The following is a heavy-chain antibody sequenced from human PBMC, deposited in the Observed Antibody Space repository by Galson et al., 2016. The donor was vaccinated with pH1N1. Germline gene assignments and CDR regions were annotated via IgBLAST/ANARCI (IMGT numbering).Heavy chain of an antibody. Sequence: SLRLSCAASGFTFSSYEMNWVRQAPGKGLEWVSYISSSGSTIYYADSVKGRFTIYRDNAKNSLDLQMNSLRAEDTAVYYCARNSICGVVIKMYGMDVWGQGTTVTFSS. CDR2: ISSSGSTI. D-gene: IGHD3-3*01. CDR1: GFTFSSYE. V-gene: IGHV3-48*03. CDR3: ARNSICGVVIKMYGMDV. J-gene: IGHJ6*02.